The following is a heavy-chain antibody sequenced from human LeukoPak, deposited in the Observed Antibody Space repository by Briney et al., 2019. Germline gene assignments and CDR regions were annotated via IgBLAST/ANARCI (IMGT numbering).Heavy chain of an antibody. D-gene: IGHD1-26*01. CDR1: GGSISSNW. J-gene: IGHJ3*02. CDR2: IDHSGST. CDR3: ARGGSYLSAFDI. V-gene: IGHV4-4*02. Sequence: SETLSLTCAVSGGSISSNWWSWVRQPPGKGLEWIGEIDHSGSTNYNPSLKSRVTISVDTSKNQFSLKLSSVTAADTAVYYCARGGSYLSAFDIWGQGTMVTVSS.